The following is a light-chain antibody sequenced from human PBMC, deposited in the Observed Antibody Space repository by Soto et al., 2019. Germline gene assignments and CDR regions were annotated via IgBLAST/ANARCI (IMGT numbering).Light chain of an antibody. CDR1: QSVTSK. CDR2: GAS. J-gene: IGKJ5*01. Sequence: VVLTQSPGTLSLSPGDRATLSCGASQSVTSKLAWYQQKPGQAPRLLIYGASSRATGIPDRFSGSGSGTDFTLTISRLEPEDFAVYYCQQYGSFLTFGQGTRLEIK. CDR3: QQYGSFLT. V-gene: IGKV3-20*01.